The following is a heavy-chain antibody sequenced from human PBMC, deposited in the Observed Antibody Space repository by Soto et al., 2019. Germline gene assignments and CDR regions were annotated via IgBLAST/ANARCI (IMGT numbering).Heavy chain of an antibody. D-gene: IGHD5-18*01. CDR2: SYYGGTT. CDR1: GGSMSSGFYY. J-gene: IGHJ5*02. Sequence: SETLSLTCTVSGGSMSSGFYYWGWFRQSPGKGLEWIGNSYYGGTTQYNPSLRSRVAISVDRSKNHFSLRLSSVTAADTAVYFCESLDSGRDGYNSFETWGRGSRVTVSS. V-gene: IGHV4-39*02. CDR3: ESLDSGRDGYNSFET.